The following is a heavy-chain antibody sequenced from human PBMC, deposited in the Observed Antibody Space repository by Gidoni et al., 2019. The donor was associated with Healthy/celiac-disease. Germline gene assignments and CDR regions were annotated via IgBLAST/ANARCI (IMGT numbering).Heavy chain of an antibody. V-gene: IGHV1-18*01. D-gene: IGHD2-2*01. CDR1: GYTFTIYG. CDR2: ISAYNGNT. CDR3: AREGDCRSTSCDYYYYYYGMDV. J-gene: IGHJ6*02. Sequence: QVQLVQSGAEVKKPWASVTVSCKASGYTFTIYGITWLRQAPGQGLEWKGWISAYNGNTNYAQKLQGRVTMTTDTYTSTAYMELRSRRSDDTAVYYCAREGDCRSTSCDYYYYYYGMDVWGQGTTVTVSS.